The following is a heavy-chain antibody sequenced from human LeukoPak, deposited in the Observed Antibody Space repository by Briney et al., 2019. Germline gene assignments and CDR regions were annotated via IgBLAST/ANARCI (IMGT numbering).Heavy chain of an antibody. CDR1: GFTFATYA. D-gene: IGHD6-13*01. CDR2: ISNDGNNK. Sequence: GGSLRLSCAASGFTFATYAMHWVRQAPGKGLEWVAVISNDGNNKYYADSVKGRFTISRDNSKNTLYLQMNSLRAEDTAVYYCARGLGSSWFPDFDYWGQGTLVTVSS. CDR3: ARGLGSSWFPDFDY. V-gene: IGHV3-30*01. J-gene: IGHJ4*02.